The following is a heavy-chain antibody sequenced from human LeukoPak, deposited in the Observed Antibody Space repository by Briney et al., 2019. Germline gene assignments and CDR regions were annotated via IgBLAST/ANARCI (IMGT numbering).Heavy chain of an antibody. CDR3: ARGSTVTVVAPFDP. D-gene: IGHD3-22*01. Sequence: GGSLRLSCAASGFSVSSNYMSWVRQAPGRGPEWISVFYINGRTYYADSVKGRFTISRDSSMNMVFLQMTSLRVEDTAIYYCARGSTVTVVAPFDPWGQGTLVTVSS. CDR2: FYINGRT. V-gene: IGHV3-66*01. CDR1: GFSVSSNY. J-gene: IGHJ5*02.